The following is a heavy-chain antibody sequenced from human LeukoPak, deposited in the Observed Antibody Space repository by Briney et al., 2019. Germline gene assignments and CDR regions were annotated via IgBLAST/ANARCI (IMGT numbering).Heavy chain of an antibody. V-gene: IGHV4-4*07. CDR2: IYTSGST. CDR3: ARGELEPSYFGY. D-gene: IGHD1-1*01. Sequence: SETLSLTCTVSGGSIITSYYWSWIRQPAGKGLEYIGRIYTSGSTSCNPSLKSRVTMSLDTSKNQFSLRLTSVTAADTAVYYCARGELEPSYFGYWGQGALVTVSS. CDR1: GGSIITSYY. J-gene: IGHJ4*02.